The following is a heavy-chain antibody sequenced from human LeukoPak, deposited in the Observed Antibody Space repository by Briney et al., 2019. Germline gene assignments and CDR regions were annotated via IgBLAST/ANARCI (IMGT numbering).Heavy chain of an antibody. CDR1: GFTCSSYG. V-gene: IGHV3-33*01. D-gene: IGHD3-10*01. CDR3: ARGGSGSYYNPFDY. J-gene: IGHJ4*02. CDR2: IWYDGSNK. Sequence: AGSLRLSCAASGFTCSSYGMHWVRKAPGKGLEWVAVIWYDGSNKYYADSVKGRLTISRDNSKNTLYLQMNSLRDEDTAVYYCARGGSGSYYNPFDYWGQGTLVTVSS.